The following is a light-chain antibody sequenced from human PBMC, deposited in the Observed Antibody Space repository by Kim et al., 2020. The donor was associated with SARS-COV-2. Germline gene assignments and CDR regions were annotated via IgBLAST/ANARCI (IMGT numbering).Light chain of an antibody. CDR3: QQSYSTRWT. CDR2: AAS. CDR1: QSISHY. J-gene: IGKJ1*01. Sequence: ASVGDRVTITCRTSQSISHYLSWYQQNPGTAPKLLISAASSLESGVPSRFSGTGSGTDFTLTISSLQPEDFATYYCQQSYSTRWTFGQGTKVDIK. V-gene: IGKV1-39*01.